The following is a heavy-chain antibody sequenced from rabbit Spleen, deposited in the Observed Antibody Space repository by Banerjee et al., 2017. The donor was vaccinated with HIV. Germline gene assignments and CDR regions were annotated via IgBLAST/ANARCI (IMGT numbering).Heavy chain of an antibody. CDR2: INIVTGKS. V-gene: IGHV1S45*01. CDR3: ARDLVAVIGWNFKL. Sequence: QEQLVESGGGLVQPEGSLTLTCKASGFSFSDRDVMCWVRQAPGKGLEWIACINIVTGKSVYASWAKGRFTMSRTSSTTVTLQMTSLTAADTATYFCARDLVAVIGWNFKLWGQGTLVTVS. J-gene: IGHJ4*01. D-gene: IGHD1-1*01. CDR1: GFSFSDRDV.